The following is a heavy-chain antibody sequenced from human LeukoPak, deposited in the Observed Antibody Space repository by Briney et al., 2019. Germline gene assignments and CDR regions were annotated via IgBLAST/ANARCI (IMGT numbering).Heavy chain of an antibody. CDR1: GGSFSGYY. Sequence: PSETLSLTCAVYGGSFSGYYWSWIRQPPGKGLEWIGEINHSGSTNYNPSLKSRVTISVDTSKNQFSLKLSSVTAADTAVYYCARLPSNYIRWFDPWGQGTLVTAS. V-gene: IGHV4-34*01. CDR3: ARLPSNYIRWFDP. D-gene: IGHD4-11*01. J-gene: IGHJ5*02. CDR2: INHSGST.